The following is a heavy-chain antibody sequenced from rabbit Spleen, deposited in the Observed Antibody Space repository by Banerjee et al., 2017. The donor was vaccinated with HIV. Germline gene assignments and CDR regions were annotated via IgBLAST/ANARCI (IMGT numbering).Heavy chain of an antibody. V-gene: IGHV1S40*01. CDR3: ARGSATMTMVITGFYLSL. Sequence: QSLEESGGGLVKPGTSLTLTCRASGFSFSGDSFSGDSYICWVRQAPGKGLEWIACTNTRSGDTVHATWAKGRFTISKASWTTVTLQMTSLTVADTATYFCARGSATMTMVITGFYLSLWGQGTLVTVS. CDR2: TNTRSGDT. D-gene: IGHD2-1*01. CDR1: GFSFSGDSFSGDSY. J-gene: IGHJ4*01.